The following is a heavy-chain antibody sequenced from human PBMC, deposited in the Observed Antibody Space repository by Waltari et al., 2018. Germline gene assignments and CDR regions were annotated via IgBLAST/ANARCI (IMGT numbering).Heavy chain of an antibody. V-gene: IGHV1-46*01. CDR1: GYTFTSYY. CDR3: VLKRDCSGGSCYYQRGYAFDI. D-gene: IGHD2-15*01. CDR2: INPSGGST. Sequence: QVQLVQSGAEVKKPGASVKVSCKASGYTFTSYYMHWVRQAPGQGLEWMGIINPSGGSTSYAQKFQGRVTMTRDTSTSTVYMELSSLRSEDTAVYYCVLKRDCSGGSCYYQRGYAFDIWGQWTMVTVSS. J-gene: IGHJ3*02.